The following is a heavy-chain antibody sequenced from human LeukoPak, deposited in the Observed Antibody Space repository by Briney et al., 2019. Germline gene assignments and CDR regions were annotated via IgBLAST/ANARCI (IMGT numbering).Heavy chain of an antibody. CDR1: GYTFTTYD. CDR3: ARMSYYDSSGDNWFDP. J-gene: IGHJ5*02. Sequence: PRASVKVSCKASGYTFTTYDINWVRQATGQGLEWMGWMNPNSGNTGYAQKFQGRITMTRNTSISTAYMELSSLRSEDTAVYYCARMSYYDSSGDNWFDPWGQGTLVTVSS. D-gene: IGHD3-22*01. CDR2: MNPNSGNT. V-gene: IGHV1-8*01.